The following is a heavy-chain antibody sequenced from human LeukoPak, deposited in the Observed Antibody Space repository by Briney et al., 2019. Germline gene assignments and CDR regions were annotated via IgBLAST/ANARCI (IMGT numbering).Heavy chain of an antibody. CDR3: ARSRGYSCGYYYDYMDV. D-gene: IGHD5-18*01. CDR1: GGSFSGYY. Sequence: KASETLSLTCAVYGGSFSGYYWSWIRQPPGKGLEWIGEINHSGSTNYNPSLKSRVTISVDTSKNQFSLKLSSVTAADTAVYYCARSRGYSCGYYYDYMDVWGKGTTVTVSS. V-gene: IGHV4-34*01. CDR2: INHSGST. J-gene: IGHJ6*03.